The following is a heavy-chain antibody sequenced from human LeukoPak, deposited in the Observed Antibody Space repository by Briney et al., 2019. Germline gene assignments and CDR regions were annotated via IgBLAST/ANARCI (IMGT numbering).Heavy chain of an antibody. J-gene: IGHJ4*02. V-gene: IGHV1-2*02. Sequence: ASVKVSCKASGYTFTGYYMHWVRQAPGQGLEWMGWIDPNSGDTKYVEKFQGRVTMTRDTSFSTAYMALSSLRSGDTAMYYCARAMNSWFLLDLDYWGQGNLITVSS. CDR2: IDPNSGDT. D-gene: IGHD3-22*01. CDR3: ARAMNSWFLLDLDY. CDR1: GYTFTGYY.